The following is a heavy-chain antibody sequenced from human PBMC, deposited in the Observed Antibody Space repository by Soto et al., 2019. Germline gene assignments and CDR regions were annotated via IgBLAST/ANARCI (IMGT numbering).Heavy chain of an antibody. V-gene: IGHV3-74*01. CDR2: INVDGSSI. J-gene: IGHJ4*02. CDR1: KFTINNYW. D-gene: IGHD2-15*01. CDR3: ARVAATATFFDS. Sequence: PGGSLRLSCAASKFTINNYWMHWVRQAPGKGLVWVSRINVDGSSISYADSVKGRFTISRERAKNTLYLQMNSLRDEDSAVYYCARVAATATFFDSWGQGT.